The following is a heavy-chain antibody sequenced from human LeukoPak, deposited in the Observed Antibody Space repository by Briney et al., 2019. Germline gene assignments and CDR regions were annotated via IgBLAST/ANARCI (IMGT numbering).Heavy chain of an antibody. D-gene: IGHD3-10*01. Sequence: GGSLRLSCTVSGFTVSSNSMSWVRQAPGKGLEWVSSISWNSGNIVYVDSVKGRFTISRDNAKNSLYLQMNSLRAEDTALYYCAKDMGYGSGSYYSGAVDYWGQGTLVTVSS. V-gene: IGHV3-9*01. CDR2: ISWNSGNI. J-gene: IGHJ4*02. CDR3: AKDMGYGSGSYYSGAVDY. CDR1: GFTVSSNS.